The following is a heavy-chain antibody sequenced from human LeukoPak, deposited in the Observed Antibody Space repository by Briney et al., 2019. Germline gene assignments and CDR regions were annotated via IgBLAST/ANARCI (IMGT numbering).Heavy chain of an antibody. Sequence: PSETLSLTCTVSGYSISSGYYWGWIRQPPGKGLEWIGSIYHSGSTYYNPSLKSRVTISVDTARNQFSLKLSSVTAADTAVYYCASVIGEWIQAFDIWGQGTMVTVSS. J-gene: IGHJ3*02. V-gene: IGHV4-38-2*02. CDR2: IYHSGST. CDR3: ASVIGEWIQAFDI. D-gene: IGHD5-18*01. CDR1: GYSISSGYY.